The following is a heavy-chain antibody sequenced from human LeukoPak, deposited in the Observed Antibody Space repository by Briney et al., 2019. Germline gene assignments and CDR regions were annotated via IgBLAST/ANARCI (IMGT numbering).Heavy chain of an antibody. J-gene: IGHJ4*02. CDR3: AADSVSSGWYGGY. V-gene: IGHV1-58*01. CDR1: GFTFTSSA. D-gene: IGHD6-19*01. CDR2: IVVGSGNT. Sequence: ASVKVSCKASGFTFTSSAVQWVRQARGQRLEWIGWIVVGSGNTDYAQKFQERVTITRDMSTSTAYMELSSLRSEDTAVYYCAADSVSSGWYGGYWGQGTLSPSPQ.